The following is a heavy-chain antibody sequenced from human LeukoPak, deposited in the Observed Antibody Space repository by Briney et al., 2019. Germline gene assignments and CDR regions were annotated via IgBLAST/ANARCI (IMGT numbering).Heavy chain of an antibody. Sequence: HPGGSLRLSCAASGFSFSTYSMSWVRQAPGKGLDWVSSIRGSGADKYYADSVQGRFSISRDNSQDTLSLQLNSLRAEDTAVHYCAKISWDGRGTFDWGRGTLVTVSS. V-gene: IGHV3-23*01. J-gene: IGHJ4*02. CDR1: GFSFSTYS. D-gene: IGHD1/OR15-1a*01. CDR3: AKISWDGRGTFD. CDR2: IRGSGADK.